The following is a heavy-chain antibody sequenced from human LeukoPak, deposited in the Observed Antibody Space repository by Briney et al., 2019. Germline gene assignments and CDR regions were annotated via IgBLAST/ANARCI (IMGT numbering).Heavy chain of an antibody. Sequence: SVKVSCEASGGTFSSYAISWVRQAPGQGLEWMGGIIPIFGTANYAQKFQGRVTITADKSTSTAYMELSSLRSEDTAVYYCACYSGSYRDYYYYMDVWGKGTTVTISS. J-gene: IGHJ6*03. V-gene: IGHV1-69*06. CDR3: ACYSGSYRDYYYYMDV. CDR2: IIPIFGTA. D-gene: IGHD3-10*01. CDR1: GGTFSSYA.